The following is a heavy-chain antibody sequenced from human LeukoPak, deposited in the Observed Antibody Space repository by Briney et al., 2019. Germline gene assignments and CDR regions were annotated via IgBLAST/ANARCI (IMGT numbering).Heavy chain of an antibody. CDR3: AKDSDAYYYDSSGTFDP. V-gene: IGHV3-30*18. CDR2: ISYDGSNK. Sequence: PGRSLRLSCAASGFTFSSYGMHWVRQAPGKGLEWVAVISYDGSNKYYADSVKGRFTISRDNSKNTLYLQMNSLRAEDTAVYYCAKDSDAYYYDSSGTFDPWGQGTLVTVSS. CDR1: GFTFSSYG. J-gene: IGHJ5*02. D-gene: IGHD3-22*01.